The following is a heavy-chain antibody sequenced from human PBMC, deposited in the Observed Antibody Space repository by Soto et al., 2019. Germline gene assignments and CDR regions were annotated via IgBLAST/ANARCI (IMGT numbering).Heavy chain of an antibody. J-gene: IGHJ5*02. D-gene: IGHD3-16*01. CDR3: ARMATFGSLNWFDP. CDR1: GYSFTNND. Sequence: ASVKVSCKASGYSFTNNDVTWVRQATGQGLEWMGWMNPGSGDTGYAQKFQGRVTMTRDISIATAYMELSSLRSDDTAIYYCARMATFGSLNWFDPCGQGTLVIVSS. V-gene: IGHV1-8*01. CDR2: MNPGSGDT.